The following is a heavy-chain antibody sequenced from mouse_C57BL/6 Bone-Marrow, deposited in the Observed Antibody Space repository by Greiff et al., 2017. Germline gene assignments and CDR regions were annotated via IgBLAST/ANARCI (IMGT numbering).Heavy chain of an antibody. Sequence: QVQLQQSGPELVKPGASVKLSCKASGYTFTSYDINWVKQRPGQGLEWIGWIYPRDGSTKYNEKFKGKATLTVDTSSSTAYMELHSLTSEDSAVYFWAREGGTDDGGYFDVWGTGTTVTVSS. CDR1: GYTFTSYD. V-gene: IGHV1-85*01. CDR2: IYPRDGST. J-gene: IGHJ1*03. D-gene: IGHD2-12*01. CDR3: AREGGTDDGGYFDV.